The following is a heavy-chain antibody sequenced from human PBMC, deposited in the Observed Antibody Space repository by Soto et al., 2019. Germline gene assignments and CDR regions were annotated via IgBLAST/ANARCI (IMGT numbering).Heavy chain of an antibody. J-gene: IGHJ4*02. CDR1: GYTFTSYY. V-gene: IGHV1-46*01. CDR2: INPSGGST. Sequence: GASVKVSCKASGYTFTSYYMHWVRQAPGQGLEWMGIINPSGGSTSYAQKCQGRVTMTRDTSTSTVYMELSSLRSEDTAVYYCAREPLGEMATTVYFDYWGQGTLVTVSS. D-gene: IGHD1-1*01. CDR3: AREPLGEMATTVYFDY.